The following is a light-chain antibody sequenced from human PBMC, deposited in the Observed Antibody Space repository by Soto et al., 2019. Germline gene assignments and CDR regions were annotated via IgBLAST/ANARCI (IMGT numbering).Light chain of an antibody. J-gene: IGKJ3*01. CDR3: QQYGSSPFT. CDR1: QSVSSSY. Sequence: IVLTQSPGTLSLSPGERATLSCRASQSVSSSYLAWYQQKPGQAPRLLIYGASSRATGIPDRFSGSGSGTDFTLTISRLETEDFAVYYCQQYGSSPFTFGPGTKVDI. CDR2: GAS. V-gene: IGKV3-20*01.